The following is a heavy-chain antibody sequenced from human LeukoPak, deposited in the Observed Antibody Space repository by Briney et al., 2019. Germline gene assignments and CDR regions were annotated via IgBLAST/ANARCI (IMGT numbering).Heavy chain of an antibody. D-gene: IGHD3-10*01. CDR3: ARIFGSGSSIDAFDI. J-gene: IGHJ3*02. CDR1: GYTFTNYW. CDR2: IYPGDSDT. V-gene: IGHV5-51*01. Sequence: GESLKISCKGSGYTFTNYWIGWVRQMPGKGLEWMGIIYPGDSDTRYSPSLQGHVTISADKSITTAYLQWSTLKASDTAIYYCARIFGSGSSIDAFDIWGQGSMVTVS.